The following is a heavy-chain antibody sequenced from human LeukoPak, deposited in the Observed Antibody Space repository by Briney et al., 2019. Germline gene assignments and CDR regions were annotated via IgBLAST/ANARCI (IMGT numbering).Heavy chain of an antibody. V-gene: IGHV3-11*01. J-gene: IGHJ4*02. CDR1: GFTFSDYY. D-gene: IGHD7-27*01. CDR2: ISSSGSTI. CDR3: ARLPPGEYPYFDY. Sequence: PGGSLRLSCAASGFTFSDYYMSWIRQAPGKGLEWVSYISSSGSTIYYTDSVRGRFTISRDNAKNSLYLQMNSLRAEDTAVYYCARLPPGEYPYFDYWGQGTLVTVSS.